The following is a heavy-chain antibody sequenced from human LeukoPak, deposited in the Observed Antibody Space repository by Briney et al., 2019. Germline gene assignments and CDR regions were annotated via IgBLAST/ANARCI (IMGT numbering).Heavy chain of an antibody. J-gene: IGHJ5*02. CDR1: GFTFSSYG. Sequence: PGGSLRLSCAASGFTFSSYGMHWVRQAPGKGLEWVAVISYDGSNKYYADSVKGRFTISRDNAKNSLYLQMNSLRDEDTAVYYCARSSYSSSSWFRNWFDPWGQGTLVTVSS. V-gene: IGHV3-30*03. CDR2: ISYDGSNK. CDR3: ARSSYSSSSWFRNWFDP. D-gene: IGHD6-6*01.